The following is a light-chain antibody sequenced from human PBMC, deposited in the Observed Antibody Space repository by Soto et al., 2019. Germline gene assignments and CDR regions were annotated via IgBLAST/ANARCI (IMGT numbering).Light chain of an antibody. CDR2: DAS. CDR3: QQRSNWPGT. Sequence: EIVVTQSPATLSLSPGERATLSCRASQSVSTYVAWFQHKLGQAPRLLIYDASYRAIGVPARFSGGGSGTDFTLTISSLEPEDFAVYYCQQRSNWPGTFGLGTKLDIK. CDR1: QSVSTY. J-gene: IGKJ2*01. V-gene: IGKV3-11*01.